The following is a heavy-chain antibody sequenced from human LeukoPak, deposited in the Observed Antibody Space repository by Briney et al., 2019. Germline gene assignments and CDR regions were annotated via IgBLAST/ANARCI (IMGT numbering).Heavy chain of an antibody. CDR2: IYHSGST. J-gene: IGHJ1*01. D-gene: IGHD3-10*01. CDR3: AKGPRGRMVRGDPEYFQH. Sequence: SETLSLTCTVSGGSISSGGYYWSWIRQPPGKGLEWIGYIYHSGSTYYNPSLKSRVTISVDRSKNQFSLKLSSVTAADTAVYYCAKGPRGRMVRGDPEYFQHWGQGTLVTVSS. CDR1: GGSISSGGYY. V-gene: IGHV4-30-2*01.